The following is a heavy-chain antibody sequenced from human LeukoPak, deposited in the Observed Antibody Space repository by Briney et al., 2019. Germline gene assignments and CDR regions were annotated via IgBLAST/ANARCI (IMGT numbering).Heavy chain of an antibody. J-gene: IGHJ4*02. CDR1: GFTVGNNH. Sequence: GGSLRLSCAASGFTVGNNHRNWVRQAPGKGLEWVSLIYSGGNTQYADSVKGRFIIFRDSSKNTLYLQMNSLRVEDTAVYYCATRAVAAAYWGQGTLVTVSS. D-gene: IGHD6-19*01. CDR3: ATRAVAAAY. CDR2: IYSGGNT. V-gene: IGHV3-66*01.